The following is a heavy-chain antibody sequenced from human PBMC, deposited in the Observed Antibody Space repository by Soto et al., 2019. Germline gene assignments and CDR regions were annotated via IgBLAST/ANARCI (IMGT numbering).Heavy chain of an antibody. CDR3: ARGLFADNSGSYWGEWFDP. Sequence: GASVKVSCKASGGTFSSYAISWVRQAPGQGLEWMGGIIPIFGTANYAQKFQGRVTITADESTSTAYMELSSLRSEDTAVYYCARGLFADNSGSYWGEWFDPWGQGTLVTVSS. CDR1: GGTFSSYA. V-gene: IGHV1-69*13. J-gene: IGHJ5*02. D-gene: IGHD1-26*01. CDR2: IIPIFGTA.